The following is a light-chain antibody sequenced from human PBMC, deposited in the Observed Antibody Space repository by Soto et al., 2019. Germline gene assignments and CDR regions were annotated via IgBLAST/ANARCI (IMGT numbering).Light chain of an antibody. Sequence: DIQMTQSPSTLSASVGDRVTITCRASQSINNWLAWYQLKPGKAPKLLIYDASTLQSGVPSSFSGSGSGTEFTLTISSLQPDDFATYYCQQYHTWLTFGGGTKVDNK. CDR2: DAS. CDR1: QSINNW. J-gene: IGKJ4*01. CDR3: QQYHTWLT. V-gene: IGKV1-5*01.